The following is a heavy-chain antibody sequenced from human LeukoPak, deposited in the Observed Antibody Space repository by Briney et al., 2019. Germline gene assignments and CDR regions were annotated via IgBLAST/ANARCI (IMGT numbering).Heavy chain of an antibody. Sequence: SETLSLTCSVSGASFSTNYWSWIRQPPGRGLEWIGYVFDSGSTNYNPSLKSRVTISVDASTKQFSLRLSSVTAADTAVYYCARLYQQSKWKYYYYYMDVWGKGTAVTVSS. CDR2: VFDSGST. CDR3: ARLYQQSKWKYYYYYMDV. D-gene: IGHD1-1*01. V-gene: IGHV4-59*01. J-gene: IGHJ6*03. CDR1: GASFSTNY.